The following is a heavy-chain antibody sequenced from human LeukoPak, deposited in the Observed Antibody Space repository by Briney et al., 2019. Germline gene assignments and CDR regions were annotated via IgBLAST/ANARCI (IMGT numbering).Heavy chain of an antibody. Sequence: GGSLRLSCAASGFTFSSYSMNWVRQAPGKGLEWVAVISYDGSNKYYADSVKGRFTISRDNSKNTLYLQMNSLRAEDTAVYYCARDKRDAYNYWGFHYFDFWGQGTLVTVSS. CDR1: GFTFSSYS. CDR3: ARDKRDAYNYWGFHYFDF. V-gene: IGHV3-30*03. D-gene: IGHD5-24*01. J-gene: IGHJ4*02. CDR2: ISYDGSNK.